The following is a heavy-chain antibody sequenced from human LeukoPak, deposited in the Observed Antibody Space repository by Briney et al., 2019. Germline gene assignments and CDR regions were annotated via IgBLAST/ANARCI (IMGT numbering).Heavy chain of an antibody. D-gene: IGHD4-17*01. CDR1: GFTFSSYW. V-gene: IGHV3-74*01. CDR2: INSNGSST. CDR3: AREGYGDYVNWFDP. Sequence: GGSLRLSCAASGFTFSSYWMHWVRQAPGKGLVWVSRINSNGSSTSYADSVKGRFTISRDNAKNTLYLQVNSLRAENTAVYYCAREGYGDYVNWFDPWGQGTLVTVSS. J-gene: IGHJ5*02.